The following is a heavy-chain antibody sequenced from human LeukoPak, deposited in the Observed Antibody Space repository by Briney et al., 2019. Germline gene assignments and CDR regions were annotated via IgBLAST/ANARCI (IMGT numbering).Heavy chain of an antibody. V-gene: IGHV3-30*18. CDR2: ISYDGSNK. CDR1: GFTFSSYG. CDR3: AKDGRLAHFDY. Sequence: GRSLRLSCAASGFTFSSYGMHWVRQAPGKGLAWVAVISYDGSNKYYADSVKGRFTISRDNSKNTLYLQMNSLRAEDTAVYYCAKDGRLAHFDYWGQGTLVTVSS. D-gene: IGHD6-25*01. J-gene: IGHJ4*02.